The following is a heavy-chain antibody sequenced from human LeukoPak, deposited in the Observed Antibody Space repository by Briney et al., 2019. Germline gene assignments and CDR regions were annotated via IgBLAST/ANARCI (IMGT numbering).Heavy chain of an antibody. CDR3: ARLYYYGSGSYRYYFDY. CDR1: GGSISSSSYY. V-gene: IGHV4-39*01. Sequence: SETLSLTCTVSGGSISSSSYYWGWIRQPPGKGLEWIGSIYYSGSTYYNPSLKSRVTISVDTSKNQFSLKLSSVTAADTAVYYCARLYYYGSGSYRYYFDYWGQGTLVTVSS. CDR2: IYYSGST. J-gene: IGHJ4*02. D-gene: IGHD3-10*01.